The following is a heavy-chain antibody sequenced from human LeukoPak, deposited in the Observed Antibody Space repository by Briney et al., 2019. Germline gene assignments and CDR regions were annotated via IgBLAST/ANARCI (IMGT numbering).Heavy chain of an antibody. J-gene: IGHJ4*02. CDR2: ISAYNGNT. CDR1: GYTFTSYG. CDR3: ARMWELLAGSPSDIDY. Sequence: ASVKVSCKASGYTFTSYGISWVRQAPGQGLEWMGWISAYNGNTNYAQKLQGRVTMTTDTSTSTAYMGLRSLRSDDTAVYYCARMWELLAGSPSDIDYWGQGTLVTVSS. V-gene: IGHV1-18*01. D-gene: IGHD1-26*01.